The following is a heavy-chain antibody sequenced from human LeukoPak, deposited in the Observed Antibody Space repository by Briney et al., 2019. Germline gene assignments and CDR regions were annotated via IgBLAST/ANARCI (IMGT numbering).Heavy chain of an antibody. Sequence: GGSLRLSCEASGFTFTTYSMTWVRQAPGKGLEWVSIISSGSSAIFSADALEGRFTISRDDARNLLYLDMNSLRAEDTAVYYCARGHTAVTRHFDFWGQGTLVTVSP. V-gene: IGHV3-21*01. CDR2: ISSGSSAI. CDR1: GFTFTTYS. CDR3: ARGHTAVTRHFDF. D-gene: IGHD4-17*01. J-gene: IGHJ4*02.